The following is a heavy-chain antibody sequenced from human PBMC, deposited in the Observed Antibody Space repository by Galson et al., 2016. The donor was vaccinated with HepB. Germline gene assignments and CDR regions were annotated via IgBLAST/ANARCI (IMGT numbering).Heavy chain of an antibody. Sequence: SVKVSCKASGGSLRNYGLSWLRQAPGQGLEWMGRLIPVLSMSNYTQKFQGRVTITADRSTNMGYMELSSLRSEDTAVYYCATGRIVAAGTSHYYAADIWGQGTTVTVAS. CDR3: ATGRIVAAGTSHYYAADI. V-gene: IGHV1-69*04. D-gene: IGHD6-13*01. CDR1: GGSLRNYG. CDR2: LIPVLSMS. J-gene: IGHJ6*02.